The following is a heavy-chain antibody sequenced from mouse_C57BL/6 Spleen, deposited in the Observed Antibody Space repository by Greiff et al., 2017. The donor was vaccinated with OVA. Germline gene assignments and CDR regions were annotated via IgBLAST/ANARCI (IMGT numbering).Heavy chain of an antibody. V-gene: IGHV14-1*01. CDR2: IDPEDGDT. CDR3: SVYYGNHEGFAY. J-gene: IGHJ3*01. D-gene: IGHD2-1*01. CDR1: GFNIKDYY. Sequence: EVQLQQSGAELVRPGASVKLSCTASGFNIKDYYMHWVKQRPEQGLEWIGRIDPEDGDTEYAPKFQGKATMTADTSSNTAYLRLSSLTSEDTAVYYCSVYYGNHEGFAYWGQGTLVTVSA.